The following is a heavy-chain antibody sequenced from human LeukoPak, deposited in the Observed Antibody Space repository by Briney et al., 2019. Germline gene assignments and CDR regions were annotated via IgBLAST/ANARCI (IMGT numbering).Heavy chain of an antibody. CDR2: ISSSGSTI. CDR3: ASQTPSYYDFWSAY. D-gene: IGHD3-3*01. CDR1: GFTFSSYG. J-gene: IGHJ4*02. Sequence: GGSLRLSCAASGFTFSSYGMHWVRQAPGKGLEWVSYISSSGSTIYYADSVKGRFTISRDNAKNSLYLQMNSLRAEDTAVYYCASQTPSYYDFWSAYWGQGTLVTVSS. V-gene: IGHV3-48*04.